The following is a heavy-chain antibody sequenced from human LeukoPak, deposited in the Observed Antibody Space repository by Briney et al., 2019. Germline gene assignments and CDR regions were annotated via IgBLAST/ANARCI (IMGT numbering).Heavy chain of an antibody. D-gene: IGHD2-2*01. J-gene: IGHJ3*02. Sequence: GGSLRLSCAASGFTFSSYAMHWVRQAPGKGLEWVAVISYDGSNKYYADSVKGRFTISRDNSKNTLYLQMNSLRAEDTAVYYCARAVGIPAAIPYDAFDIWGQGTMVTVSS. CDR1: GFTFSSYA. V-gene: IGHV3-30-3*01. CDR2: ISYDGSNK. CDR3: ARAVGIPAAIPYDAFDI.